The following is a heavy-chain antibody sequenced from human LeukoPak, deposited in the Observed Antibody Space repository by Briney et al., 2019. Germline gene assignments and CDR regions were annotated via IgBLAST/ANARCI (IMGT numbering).Heavy chain of an antibody. V-gene: IGHV1-18*01. CDR2: ISAYNGNT. CDR3: ARDHPPYYGSGSYPLDY. CDR1: GYTFTSYG. D-gene: IGHD3-10*01. J-gene: IGHJ4*02. Sequence: GASVKVSCKASGYTFTSYGISWVRQAPGQGLEWMGWISAYNGNTNHAQKLQGRVTMTTDTSTSTAYMELRSLRSDDTAVYYCARDHPPYYGSGSYPLDYWGQGTLVTVSS.